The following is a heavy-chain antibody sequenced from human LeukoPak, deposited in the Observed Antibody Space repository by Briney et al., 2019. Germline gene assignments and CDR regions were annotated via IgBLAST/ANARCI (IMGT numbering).Heavy chain of an antibody. CDR2: IYYSGST. Sequence: SETLSLTCTVSGGSISSGDYYWSWIRQPPGKGMEWIGYIYYSGSTYYNPSLKSRVTISVDTSKNQFSLKLSSVTAADTAVYYCARERRHYYDSSGPLGYWGQGTLVTVSS. CDR1: GGSISSGDYY. D-gene: IGHD3-22*01. J-gene: IGHJ4*02. CDR3: ARERRHYYDSSGPLGY. V-gene: IGHV4-30-4*01.